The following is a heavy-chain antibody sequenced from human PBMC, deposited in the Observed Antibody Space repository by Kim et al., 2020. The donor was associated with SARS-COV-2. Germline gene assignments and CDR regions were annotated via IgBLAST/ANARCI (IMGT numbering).Heavy chain of an antibody. CDR3: ARAPDYYDSSGYYVGWGYYGMDV. V-gene: IGHV4-59*01. CDR2: IYYSGST. D-gene: IGHD3-22*01. Sequence: SETLSLTCTVSGGSISSYYWSWIRQPPGKGLEWIGYIYYSGSTNYNPSLKSRVTISVDTSKNQFSLKLSSVTAADTAVYYCARAPDYYDSSGYYVGWGYYGMDVWGQGTTVTVSS. CDR1: GGSISSYY. J-gene: IGHJ6*02.